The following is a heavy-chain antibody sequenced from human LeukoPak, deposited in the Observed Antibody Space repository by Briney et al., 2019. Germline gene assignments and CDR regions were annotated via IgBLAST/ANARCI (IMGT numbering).Heavy chain of an antibody. Sequence: SVKVSCLECGYTLTDYYMHWVRQAPPQALEWVGWINPHSRGTKDAQKFQGRVIMTRDTSISTAYMELSRLRSVDTALYYCARAPGGDGDYYGDYWGQGTLVTVSS. CDR1: GYTLTDYY. J-gene: IGHJ4*02. CDR3: ARAPGGDGDYYGDY. CDR2: INPHSRGT. D-gene: IGHD4-17*01. V-gene: IGHV1-2*02.